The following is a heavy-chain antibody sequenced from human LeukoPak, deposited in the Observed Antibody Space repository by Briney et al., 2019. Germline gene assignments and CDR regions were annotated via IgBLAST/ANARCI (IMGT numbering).Heavy chain of an antibody. D-gene: IGHD2-15*01. Sequence: GESLKISCKGSGYSFTNNWIGWVRQMPGKGLEWMGITYPGDSNTRYSPSFQGQVTVSADKSISSAYLQWSSLKASDTAMYYCVRSPACSSGTCYPNWFDPWGQGTLVTVSS. V-gene: IGHV5-51*01. CDR3: VRSPACSSGTCYPNWFDP. CDR2: TYPGDSNT. CDR1: GYSFTNNW. J-gene: IGHJ5*02.